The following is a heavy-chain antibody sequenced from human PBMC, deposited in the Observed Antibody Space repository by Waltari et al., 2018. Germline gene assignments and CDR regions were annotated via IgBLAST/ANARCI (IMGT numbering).Heavy chain of an antibody. CDR1: GFTVTTYW. D-gene: IGHD3-10*01. CDR2: INPRGNVI. J-gene: IGHJ4*02. Sequence: EVQLVESGGGLVLPGGSLRLSCAASGFTVTTYWMHWVSRINPRGNVINYADSVKGRFTISRDIAKNTLHLQMSSLRAEDTAIYYCIKDAYGPNDYWGQGALVTVSS. CDR3: IKDAYGPNDY. V-gene: IGHV3-74*01.